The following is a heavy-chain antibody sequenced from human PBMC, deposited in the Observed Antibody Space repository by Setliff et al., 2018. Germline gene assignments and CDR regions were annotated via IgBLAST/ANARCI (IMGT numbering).Heavy chain of an antibody. CDR2: IYPGDSDT. D-gene: IGHD6-13*01. V-gene: IGHV5-51*01. Sequence: PGESLKISCKGSGYSFTNYWIGWVRQMPGKGLEWMGIIYPGDSDTRYSPSFQGQVTISADKSISTAYLQWSSLKASDTALYYCARRTSSWSFYFDYWGQGSLVTVSS. J-gene: IGHJ4*02. CDR3: ARRTSSWSFYFDY. CDR1: GYSFTNYW.